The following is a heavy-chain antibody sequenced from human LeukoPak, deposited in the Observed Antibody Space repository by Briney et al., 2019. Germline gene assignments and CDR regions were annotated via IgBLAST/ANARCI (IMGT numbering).Heavy chain of an antibody. D-gene: IGHD2-2*01. CDR1: GFTVSSNY. V-gene: IGHV3-66*01. Sequence: GGSLRLSCAASGFTVSSNYMSWVRQAPGKGLEWVSVIYSGGSTYYADPVKGRFTISRDNSKNTLYLQMNSLRAEDTAVYYCARVSVPAARTGYYFDYWGQGTLVTVSS. J-gene: IGHJ4*02. CDR2: IYSGGST. CDR3: ARVSVPAARTGYYFDY.